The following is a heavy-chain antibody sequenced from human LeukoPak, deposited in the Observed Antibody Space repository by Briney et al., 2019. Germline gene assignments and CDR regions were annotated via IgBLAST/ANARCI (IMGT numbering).Heavy chain of an antibody. J-gene: IGHJ5*02. Sequence: PGGSLRLSCAASGFTFDDYAMHWVRQAPGKGLEWISGISWNSGSIGYADSVKGRFTISRDNAKNSLYLQMNSLRAEDTAVYYCARETAGYRLFDPWGQGTLVTVSS. CDR2: ISWNSGSI. D-gene: IGHD3-16*02. V-gene: IGHV3-9*01. CDR1: GFTFDDYA. CDR3: ARETAGYRLFDP.